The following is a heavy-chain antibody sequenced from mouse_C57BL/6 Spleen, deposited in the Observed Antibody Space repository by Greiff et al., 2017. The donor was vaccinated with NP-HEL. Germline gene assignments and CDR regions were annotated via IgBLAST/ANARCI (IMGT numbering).Heavy chain of an antibody. D-gene: IGHD2-4*01. Sequence: EVKLQESGPGLVKPSQSLSLTCSVTGYSITSGYYWNWIRQFPGNKLEWMGYISYDGSNNYNPSLKNRISITRDTSKNQFFLKLNSVTTEDTATYYSARGDDDYGAMDYWGQGTSVTVSS. CDR2: ISYDGSN. V-gene: IGHV3-6*01. CDR3: ARGDDDYGAMDY. J-gene: IGHJ4*01. CDR1: GYSITSGYY.